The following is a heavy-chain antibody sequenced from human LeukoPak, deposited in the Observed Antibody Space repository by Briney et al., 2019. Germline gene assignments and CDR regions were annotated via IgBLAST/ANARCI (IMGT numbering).Heavy chain of an antibody. CDR2: IYYSGST. D-gene: IGHD5-18*01. CDR1: GGSISSYY. V-gene: IGHV4-59*01. Sequence: PSETLSLTCTVSGGSISSYYWSWIGQPPGKGLEGLGYIYYSGSTNYNPSLKSRVTISVDTSKNQFSLKLSSVTAADTAVYYCARGYSYGYGDAFDIWGQGTMVTVSS. CDR3: ARGYSYGYGDAFDI. J-gene: IGHJ3*02.